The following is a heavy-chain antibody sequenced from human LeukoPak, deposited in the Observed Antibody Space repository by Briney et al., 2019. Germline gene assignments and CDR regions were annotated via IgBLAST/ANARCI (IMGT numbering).Heavy chain of an antibody. J-gene: IGHJ4*02. CDR2: ISGSGGST. CDR3: AKGGTVTQGIFDY. CDR1: GFTFSSYA. D-gene: IGHD4-17*01. V-gene: IGHV3-23*01. Sequence: GGSLRLSCAASGFTFSSYAMSWVRQAPGKGLEWVSAISGSGGSTYYADSVKGRFTISRDNSKNTLHLQMNSLRAEDTAVYYCAKGGTVTQGIFDYWGQGTLVTVSS.